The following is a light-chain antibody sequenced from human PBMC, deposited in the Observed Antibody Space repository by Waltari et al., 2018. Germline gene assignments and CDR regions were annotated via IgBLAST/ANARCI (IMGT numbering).Light chain of an antibody. J-gene: IGLJ1*01. Sequence: QSVLTQSPSASGTPGQRVTISCSGSSSNIGTNFVYWYQHVPGTAPKLLIYRSDQRPSGVPDRFSGSKSGTSASLAISGLRSEDEGDYYCAAWDDSLNGYYVFGTGTKVTVL. CDR1: SSNIGTNF. V-gene: IGLV1-47*01. CDR3: AAWDDSLNGYYV. CDR2: RSD.